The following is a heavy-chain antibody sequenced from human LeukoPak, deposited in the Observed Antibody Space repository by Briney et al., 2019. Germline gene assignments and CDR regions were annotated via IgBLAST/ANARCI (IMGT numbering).Heavy chain of an antibody. D-gene: IGHD3-9*01. Sequence: ASVKVSCKASGYTFTGYYIHWVRQAPGPGLEWMGWINPNSGGTDYAQKFQGRVTMTRDTSISTAYMELSRLSSDDTAVYYCARAQYFDWLSVHWGQGTLVTVSS. CDR2: INPNSGGT. CDR1: GYTFTGYY. J-gene: IGHJ4*02. CDR3: ARAQYFDWLSVH. V-gene: IGHV1-2*02.